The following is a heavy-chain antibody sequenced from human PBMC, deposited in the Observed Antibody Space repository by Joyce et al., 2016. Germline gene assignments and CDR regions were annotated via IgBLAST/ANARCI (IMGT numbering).Heavy chain of an antibody. CDR1: GFTFSAYE. CDR3: ARERGGGMSAFDI. D-gene: IGHD3-16*01. J-gene: IGHJ3*02. CDR2: IGTAGDP. V-gene: IGHV3-13*05. Sequence: EVQLVEAGGALVQPGGSLRLSCAASGFTFSAYEIHWVRQTTGKCLEWVLAIGTAGDPYYAGSVKGRFTISRENVKSSLFLQMNSLRAEDTAVYYCARERGGGMSAFDIWGQGTMVTVSS.